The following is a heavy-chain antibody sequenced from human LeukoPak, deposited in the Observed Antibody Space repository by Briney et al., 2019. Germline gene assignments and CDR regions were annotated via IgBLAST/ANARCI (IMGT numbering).Heavy chain of an antibody. CDR3: ARGTYSSSHPFDY. Sequence: SETLSLTCTVSGGSISSSSYYWGWIRQPPGKGLEWIGSIYYSGSTYYNPSLKSRVTISVDTSKNQFSLKLSSVTAADTAVYYCARGTYSSSHPFDYWGQGTLVTVSS. J-gene: IGHJ4*02. CDR2: IYYSGST. D-gene: IGHD6-13*01. V-gene: IGHV4-39*07. CDR1: GGSISSSSYY.